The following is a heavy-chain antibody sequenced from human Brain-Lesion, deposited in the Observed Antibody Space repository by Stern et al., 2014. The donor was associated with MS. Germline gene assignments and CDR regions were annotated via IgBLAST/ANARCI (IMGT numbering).Heavy chain of an antibody. Sequence: EVQLVQSGAEVKKPGESLKISCEASGYLFDDYWIGWVRQMSGRGLELVAIIFPRDSNTRYSPSVPGQVTISAAKSIRPASFQWCTRKASDTAIYYWARSPATPSGYDRFDYWGQGALVTVSS. V-gene: IGHV5-51*03. CDR3: ARSPATPSGYDRFDY. J-gene: IGHJ4*02. CDR2: IFPRDSNT. D-gene: IGHD5-12*01. CDR1: GYLFDDYW.